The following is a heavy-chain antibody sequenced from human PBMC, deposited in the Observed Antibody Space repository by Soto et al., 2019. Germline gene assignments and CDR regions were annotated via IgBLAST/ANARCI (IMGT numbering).Heavy chain of an antibody. Sequence: PSETLSLTCAVYGGSFSGYYWSWIRQPPGKGLEWIGEINHSGSTNYNPSLKSRVTISVDTSKNQFSLKLSSVTAADTAVYYCARVGMKLPYYYYYGMDVWGQGTTVTVSS. V-gene: IGHV4-34*01. CDR3: ARVGMKLPYYYYYGMDV. J-gene: IGHJ6*02. CDR2: INHSGST. CDR1: GGSFSGYY. D-gene: IGHD6-6*01.